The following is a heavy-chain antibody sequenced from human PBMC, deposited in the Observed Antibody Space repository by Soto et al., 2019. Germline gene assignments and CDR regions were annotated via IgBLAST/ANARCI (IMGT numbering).Heavy chain of an antibody. CDR2: ISAYNGNT. V-gene: IGHV1-18*01. J-gene: IGHJ2*01. Sequence: QVQLVQSGAEVKKPGASVKVSCKASGYTFTSYGISWVRQAPGQGLEWMGWISAYNGNTNYAQKLQGRVTMTTDTSTSTAYMELRSPRSDDTAVYYCARAQITMFRGVIAENWYFDLWGRGTLVTVSS. CDR3: ARAQITMFRGVIAENWYFDL. D-gene: IGHD3-10*01. CDR1: GYTFTSYG.